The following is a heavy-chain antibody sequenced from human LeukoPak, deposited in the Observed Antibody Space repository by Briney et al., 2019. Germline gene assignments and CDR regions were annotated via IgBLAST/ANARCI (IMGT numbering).Heavy chain of an antibody. Sequence: SETLSLTCTVSGGSISSYYWSWIRQPPGKGLEWIGYIYYSGSTNYNPSLKSRVTISVDTSKNQFSLKLSSVTAADTAVYYCAGGRQWLGYYYYGMDVWGQGTTVTVSS. CDR2: IYYSGST. V-gene: IGHV4-59*01. D-gene: IGHD6-19*01. CDR3: AGGRQWLGYYYYGMDV. J-gene: IGHJ6*02. CDR1: GGSISSYY.